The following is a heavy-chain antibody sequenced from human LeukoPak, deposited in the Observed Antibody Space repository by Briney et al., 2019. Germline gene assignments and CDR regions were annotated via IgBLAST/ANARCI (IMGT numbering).Heavy chain of an antibody. J-gene: IGHJ6*04. Sequence: PGGSLRLSCAASGFTFSSYWMSWVRQAPGKGLEWVANIKQDGSEKYYVDSVKGRFTISRDNAKNSLYLQMNSLRAEDTAVYYCARDGVGATVWLDVWGKGTTVTVSS. CDR3: ARDGVGATVWLDV. D-gene: IGHD1-26*01. V-gene: IGHV3-7*01. CDR2: IKQDGSEK. CDR1: GFTFSSYW.